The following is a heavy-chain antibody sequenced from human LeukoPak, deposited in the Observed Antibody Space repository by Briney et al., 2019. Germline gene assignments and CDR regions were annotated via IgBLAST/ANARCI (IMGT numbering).Heavy chain of an antibody. V-gene: IGHV3-23*01. Sequence: QPGGSLTLSCAGSGFTFSSYAMSWVRQAPGQGLEWVSVISDSGDYTSYADSVRGRFTISRDNSRNTLYLQMISLRPEDTAVYYCAKDTSIEKYCTNGVCSPFDYWGQGTLVTVSS. CDR3: AKDTSIEKYCTNGVCSPFDY. CDR2: ISDSGDYT. J-gene: IGHJ4*02. D-gene: IGHD2-8*01. CDR1: GFTFSSYA.